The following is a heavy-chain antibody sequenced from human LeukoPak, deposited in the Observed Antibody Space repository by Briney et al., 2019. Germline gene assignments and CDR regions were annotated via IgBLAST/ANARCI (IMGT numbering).Heavy chain of an antibody. CDR3: GRESLEYSSSSDAFDI. J-gene: IGHJ3*02. Sequence: ASVQVSCKASGYTFNGYYMHWVRQAPGQGLEWMGWINPNSGGTNYAQKFQGRVTMTRDTSISTAYMELSRLRSDDTAVYYCGRESLEYSSSSDAFDIWGQGTMVTVSS. CDR2: INPNSGGT. V-gene: IGHV1-2*02. D-gene: IGHD6-6*01. CDR1: GYTFNGYY.